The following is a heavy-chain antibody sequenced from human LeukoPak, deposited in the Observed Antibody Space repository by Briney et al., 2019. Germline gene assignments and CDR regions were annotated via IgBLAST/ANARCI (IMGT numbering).Heavy chain of an antibody. Sequence: GASVKVSCKASGYTFTSYYMHWVRQAPGQGVEWMGRINPNSGGTNYAQKFQGRVTITRDTSISTAYMELSRLRSDDTAVYYCASLVVVAATNWFDPWGQGTLVTVSS. CDR2: INPNSGGT. CDR3: ASLVVVAATNWFDP. CDR1: GYTFTSYY. J-gene: IGHJ5*02. D-gene: IGHD2-15*01. V-gene: IGHV1-2*06.